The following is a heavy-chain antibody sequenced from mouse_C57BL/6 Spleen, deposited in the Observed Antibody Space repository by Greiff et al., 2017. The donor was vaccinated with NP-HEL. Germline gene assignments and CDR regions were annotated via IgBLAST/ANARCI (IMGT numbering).Heavy chain of an antibody. D-gene: IGHD4-1*01. CDR1: GYTFTSYW. V-gene: IGHV1-64*01. Sequence: VQLQQSGAELVKPGASVKLSCKASGYTFTSYWMHWVKQRPGQGLEWIGMIHPNSGSTNYNEKFKSKATLTVDKSSSTAYMQLSSLTSEDSAVYYCARGGLGYYFDYWGQGTTLTVSS. J-gene: IGHJ2*01. CDR2: IHPNSGST. CDR3: ARGGLGYYFDY.